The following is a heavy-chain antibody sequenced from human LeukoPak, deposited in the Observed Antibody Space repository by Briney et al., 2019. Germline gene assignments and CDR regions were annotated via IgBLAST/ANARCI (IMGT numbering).Heavy chain of an antibody. V-gene: IGHV3-7*03. Sequence: PGGSLRLSCAASGFTFSSYWMSRVRQAPGKGLEWVANIKQDGSEKYYVDSVKGRFTISRDNAKNSLYLQMNSLRAEDTAVYYCAREPYNYGDGDYFDYWGQGTLVTVSS. CDR3: AREPYNYGDGDYFDY. D-gene: IGHD4-17*01. CDR2: IKQDGSEK. J-gene: IGHJ4*02. CDR1: GFTFSSYW.